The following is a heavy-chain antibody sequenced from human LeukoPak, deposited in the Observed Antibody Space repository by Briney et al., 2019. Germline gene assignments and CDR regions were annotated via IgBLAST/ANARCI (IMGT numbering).Heavy chain of an antibody. CDR3: ARDLSQGDILNI. J-gene: IGHJ3*02. V-gene: IGHV1-46*01. D-gene: IGHD2-15*01. Sequence: GASVKVSCKASGYTFSNYYMHWVRQAPGQGLEWMGIINPSGGSTSYSQKFQGRVTMTRDTSTSTVYMELSSLRSDDTAVYYCARDLSQGDILNIWGQGTMVTVSS. CDR2: INPSGGST. CDR1: GYTFSNYY.